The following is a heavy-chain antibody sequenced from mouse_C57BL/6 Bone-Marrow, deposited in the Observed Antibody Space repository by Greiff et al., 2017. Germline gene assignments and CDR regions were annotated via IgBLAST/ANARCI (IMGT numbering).Heavy chain of an antibody. Sequence: EVQLVESGGGLVKPGGSLKLSCAASGFTFSSYAMSWVRQTPEKRLEWVATISDGGSYTYYPDNVKGRFTISRDNAKNNLYLQMSHLKSEDTAMYYCARDRTYYYGSSYTWFAYWGQGTLVTVSA. CDR2: ISDGGSYT. CDR1: GFTFSSYA. CDR3: ARDRTYYYGSSYTWFAY. D-gene: IGHD1-1*01. V-gene: IGHV5-4*01. J-gene: IGHJ3*01.